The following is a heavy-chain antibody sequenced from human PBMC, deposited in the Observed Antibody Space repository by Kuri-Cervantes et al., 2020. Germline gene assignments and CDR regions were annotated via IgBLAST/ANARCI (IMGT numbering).Heavy chain of an antibody. Sequence: ASVKVSCKASGYTFTSYYMHWVRQAPGQGLEWMGIINPSGGSTSYAQKFQGRVTMTRDTSISTAYMELSRLRSDDTAVYYCAKSWWRPAIGGHFDYWGQGTLVTVSS. D-gene: IGHD2-2*01. CDR1: GYTFTSYY. CDR3: AKSWWRPAIGGHFDY. CDR2: INPSGGST. V-gene: IGHV1-46*01. J-gene: IGHJ4*02.